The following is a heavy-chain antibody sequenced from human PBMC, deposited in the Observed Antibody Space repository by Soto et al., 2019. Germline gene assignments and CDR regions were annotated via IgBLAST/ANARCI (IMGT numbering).Heavy chain of an antibody. CDR3: AREVRGVIRGFDI. CDR1: GYTFTSYA. J-gene: IGHJ3*02. D-gene: IGHD3-10*01. CDR2: INAGNGNT. Sequence: ASVKVSFKASGYTFTSYAMHWVRQAPGQRLEWMGWINAGNGNTKYSQKFQGRVTITRDTSASTAYMELSSLRSEDTAVYYCAREVRGVIRGFDIWGQGTMVTVSS. V-gene: IGHV1-3*01.